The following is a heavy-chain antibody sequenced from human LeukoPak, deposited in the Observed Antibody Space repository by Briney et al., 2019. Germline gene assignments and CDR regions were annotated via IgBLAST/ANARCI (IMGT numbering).Heavy chain of an antibody. J-gene: IGHJ6*03. V-gene: IGHV4-4*07. CDR2: TYTSGST. Sequence: SETLSLTCTVSGGSISSYYWSWIRQPAGKGLEWIGRTYTSGSTSYNPSLKSRVTMSVDTSKNQFSLKLSSVTAADTAAYYCARAVGSGSFQTYYYYMDVWGKGTTVTISS. D-gene: IGHD3-10*01. CDR3: ARAVGSGSFQTYYYYMDV. CDR1: GGSISSYY.